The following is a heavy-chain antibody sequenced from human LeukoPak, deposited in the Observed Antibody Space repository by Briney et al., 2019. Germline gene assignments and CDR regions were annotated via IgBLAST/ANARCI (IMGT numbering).Heavy chain of an antibody. Sequence: PSGTLSLTCTVSGGSISSGSYYWSWIRQPPGKGLEWIGYIYYSGSTNYNPSLKSRVTISVDTSKNQFSLKLSSVTAADTAVYYCARAPLSPQEDYYYYMDVWGKGTTVTVSS. D-gene: IGHD2-2*01. CDR2: IYYSGST. CDR3: ARAPLSPQEDYYYYMDV. J-gene: IGHJ6*03. V-gene: IGHV4-61*01. CDR1: GGSISSGSYY.